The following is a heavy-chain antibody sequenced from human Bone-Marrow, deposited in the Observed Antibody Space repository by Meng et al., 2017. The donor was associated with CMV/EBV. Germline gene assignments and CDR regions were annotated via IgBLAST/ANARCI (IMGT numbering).Heavy chain of an antibody. V-gene: IGHV4-34*01. CDR1: GGSFSGYY. D-gene: IGHD3-3*01. Sequence: SETLSLTCAVYGGSFSGYYWSWIRQPPGKGLEWIGEINHSGSTNYNPSLKSRVTISVDTSKNQFSLKLSSVTAADTAVYYCARRSDFWSGYWENYFDYWGQGTLVTVSS. CDR3: ARRSDFWSGYWENYFDY. J-gene: IGHJ4*02. CDR2: INHSGST.